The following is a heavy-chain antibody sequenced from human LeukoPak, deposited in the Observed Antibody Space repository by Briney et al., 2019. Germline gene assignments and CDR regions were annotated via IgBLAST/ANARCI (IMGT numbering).Heavy chain of an antibody. Sequence: PSETLSLTCTVSGASISSYYWSWIRQPPGKGLEWIGYIYYTGSTNYNPSLKSRVTISVDTSKNQFSLKLTSVTAADTAVYYCARVGITIFGVGPEYFQHWGQGTLVTVSS. J-gene: IGHJ1*01. D-gene: IGHD3-3*01. CDR1: GASISSYY. CDR2: IYYTGST. V-gene: IGHV4-59*01. CDR3: ARVGITIFGVGPEYFQH.